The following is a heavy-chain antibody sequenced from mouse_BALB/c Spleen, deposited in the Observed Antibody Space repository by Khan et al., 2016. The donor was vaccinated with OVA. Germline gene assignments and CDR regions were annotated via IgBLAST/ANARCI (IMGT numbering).Heavy chain of an antibody. CDR3: TRGRGY. CDR2: ISYSGST. V-gene: IGHV3-2*02. CDR1: GYSITSDYA. J-gene: IGHJ2*01. Sequence: EVQLQESGPGLVKPSQSLSLTCTVTGYSITSDYAWNWIRQFPGNKLEWMGYISYSGSTAYHPSLKSRISITRDTSKNQFFLQLNSVTTEDTATYLCTRGRGYWGQGTTLTISS.